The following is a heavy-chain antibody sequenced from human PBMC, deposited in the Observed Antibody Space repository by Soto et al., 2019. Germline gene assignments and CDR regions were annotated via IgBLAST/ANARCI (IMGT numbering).Heavy chain of an antibody. CDR3: ARVWGRNRVPDY. Sequence: PSETLSLTCAVYGGSFSGYYWSWIRQPPGKGLEWIGEINHSGSTNYNPSLKSRVTISVDTSKNQFSLKLSSVTAADTAVYYCARVWGRNRVPDYWGQGTLVTVSS. J-gene: IGHJ4*02. CDR2: INHSGST. V-gene: IGHV4-34*01. D-gene: IGHD7-27*01. CDR1: GGSFSGYY.